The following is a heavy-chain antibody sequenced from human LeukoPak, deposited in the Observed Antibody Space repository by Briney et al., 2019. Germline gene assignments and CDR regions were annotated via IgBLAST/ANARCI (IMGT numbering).Heavy chain of an antibody. CDR2: ISSSGSTI. J-gene: IGHJ4*02. D-gene: IGHD6-13*01. Sequence: PGGSLRLSCAASGFTFSSYAMSWIRQAPGKGLEWVSYISSSGSTIYYADSVKGRFTISRDNAKNSLYLQMNSLRAEDTAVYYCARAGYSSSWFPFDYWGQGTLVTVSS. CDR3: ARAGYSSSWFPFDY. CDR1: GFTFSSYA. V-gene: IGHV3-11*01.